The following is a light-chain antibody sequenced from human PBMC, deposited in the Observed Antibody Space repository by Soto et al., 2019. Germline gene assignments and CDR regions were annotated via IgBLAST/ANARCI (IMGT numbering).Light chain of an antibody. CDR3: QQYGTSPRT. CDR2: DAS. Sequence: EVVMTQSPATLSVSPGERATLSCRASESVSRNLAWYQQKPGQAPRLLIYDASTRATGIPDRFSGGGSGTEFTLTISSLQSEDFVVYYCQQYGTSPRTFGQGTKVDI. V-gene: IGKV3-15*01. CDR1: ESVSRN. J-gene: IGKJ1*01.